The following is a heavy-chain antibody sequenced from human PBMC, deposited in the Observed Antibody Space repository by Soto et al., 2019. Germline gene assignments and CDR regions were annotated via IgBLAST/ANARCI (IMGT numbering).Heavy chain of an antibody. D-gene: IGHD2-8*02. V-gene: IGHV4-34*01. J-gene: IGHJ4*02. CDR3: ARDKITGLFDY. Sequence: VQLQQWGAGLLKPSETLSLTCAVYGGSFSGYYWTWIRQPPGTGLEWIGEINHSGSTNYNPSLKRRVTISVDTSKTQFSLKRTSVTAADPAVYYCARDKITGLFDYWGQGTLVTVSS. CDR1: GGSFSGYY. CDR2: INHSGST.